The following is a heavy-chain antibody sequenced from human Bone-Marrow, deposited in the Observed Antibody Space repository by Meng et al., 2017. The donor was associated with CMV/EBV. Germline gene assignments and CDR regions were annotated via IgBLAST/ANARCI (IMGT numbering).Heavy chain of an antibody. V-gene: IGHV4-34*01. CDR1: GGPFSGYY. CDR3: ARGTTGYSSSWLYYYGMDV. D-gene: IGHD6-13*01. CDR2: INHSGST. J-gene: IGHJ6*02. Sequence: SETLSLTCAVYGGPFSGYYWSWTRQPPGKGLEWIGEINHSGSTNYNPSLKSRVAISVDTSKNQFSLKLSSVTAADTAVYYCARGTTGYSSSWLYYYGMDVWGQGTTVTVSS.